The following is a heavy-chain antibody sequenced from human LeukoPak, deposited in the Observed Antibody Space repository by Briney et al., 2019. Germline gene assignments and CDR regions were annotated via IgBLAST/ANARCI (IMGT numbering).Heavy chain of an antibody. Sequence: GGSLRLSCAASGFTVSSNYMSWVRQAPGKGLGWVSVIYSGGSTYYADSVKGGFTISRDNSKNTLYLQMNSLRAEDTAVYYCASGSDSSGYYFPFDYWGQGTLVTVSS. CDR2: IYSGGST. V-gene: IGHV3-66*01. CDR1: GFTVSSNY. D-gene: IGHD3-22*01. J-gene: IGHJ4*02. CDR3: ASGSDSSGYYFPFDY.